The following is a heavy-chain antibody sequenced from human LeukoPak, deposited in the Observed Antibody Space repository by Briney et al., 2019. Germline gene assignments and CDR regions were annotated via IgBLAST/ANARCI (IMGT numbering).Heavy chain of an antibody. D-gene: IGHD1-26*01. J-gene: IGHJ4*02. CDR1: GFTFSSYA. CDR2: ISGSGGST. Sequence: GGSLRLSCAASGFTFSSYAMSWVRQAPGKGLEWVSAISGSGGSTYYADSVKGRFTISRDNSKNTLYLQMNSLRAEDTAVYYCAKVGTLDSGSYPADYWGQGTLVTVSS. V-gene: IGHV3-23*01. CDR3: AKVGTLDSGSYPADY.